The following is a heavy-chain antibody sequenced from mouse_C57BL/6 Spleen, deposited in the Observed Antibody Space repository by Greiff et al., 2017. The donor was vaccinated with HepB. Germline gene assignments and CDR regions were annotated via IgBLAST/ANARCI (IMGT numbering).Heavy chain of an antibody. CDR2: IDPSDSYT. V-gene: IGHV1-69*01. CDR3: AIGVGY. J-gene: IGHJ4*01. CDR1: GYTFTSYW. Sequence: QVQLQQPGAELVMPGASVKLSCKASGYTFTSYWMHWVKQRPGQGLEWIGEIDPSDSYTNYNQKFKGKSTLTVDKSSSTAYMQLSSLTSEESAVYYCAIGVGYWGQGTSVTVSS.